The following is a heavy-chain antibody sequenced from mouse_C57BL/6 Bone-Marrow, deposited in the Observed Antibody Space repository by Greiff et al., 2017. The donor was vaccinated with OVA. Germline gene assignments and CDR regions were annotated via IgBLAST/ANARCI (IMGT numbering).Heavy chain of an antibody. Sequence: QVQLQQSGAELVKPGASVKVSCKASGYTFTNYWMHWVKQRPGQGLEWIGSIHPSDSDTNYNQKFKGKATLTVDKSSSTAYMQLSSLTSEDSAVYYCAIGDSSCVCYAMDYWGQGTSVTVSS. CDR3: AIGDSSCVCYAMDY. CDR2: IHPSDSDT. CDR1: GYTFTNYW. J-gene: IGHJ4*01. D-gene: IGHD6-1*01. V-gene: IGHV1-74*01.